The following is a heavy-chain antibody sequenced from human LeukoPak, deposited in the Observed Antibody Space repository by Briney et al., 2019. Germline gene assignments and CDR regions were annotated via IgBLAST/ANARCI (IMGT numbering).Heavy chain of an antibody. V-gene: IGHV3-7*01. Sequence: GGSLRLSCAASGFTFSSYEMNWVRQAPGKGLEWVARLHPDGSERNYVGSVEGRFTVFGDNAKSSLFLQMHSLRVEDTAVYYCARGGYSFDYLGQGTLVTVSS. D-gene: IGHD5-12*01. CDR2: LHPDGSER. CDR1: GFTFSSYE. CDR3: ARGGYSFDY. J-gene: IGHJ4*02.